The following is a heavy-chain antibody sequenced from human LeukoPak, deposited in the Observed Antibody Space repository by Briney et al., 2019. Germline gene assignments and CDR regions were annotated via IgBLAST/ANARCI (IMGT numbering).Heavy chain of an antibody. CDR1: GGSISSSSYY. V-gene: IGHV4-61*05. CDR2: IFYSGST. J-gene: IGHJ4*02. D-gene: IGHD3-10*01. CDR3: ATMVQGVYTYFGS. Sequence: SETLSLTCTVSGGSISSSSYYWGWIRQPPGKGLEWIGYIFYSGSTNYNPSLKSRVTISVDTSKNQFSLKLRSVTAADTAVYYCATMVQGVYTYFGSWGQGNLVAVSS.